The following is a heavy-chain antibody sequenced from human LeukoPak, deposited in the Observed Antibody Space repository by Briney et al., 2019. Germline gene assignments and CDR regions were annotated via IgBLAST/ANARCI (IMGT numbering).Heavy chain of an antibody. V-gene: IGHV3-20*04. D-gene: IGHD3-10*01. CDR1: GFTFDDYG. J-gene: IGHJ4*02. CDR2: INWNGGST. CDR3: ARVGGYYYGSGRNDY. Sequence: PGGSLRLSCAASGFTFDDYGMSWARQAPGKGLEWVSGINWNGGSTGYADSVKGRFTISRDNAKNSLYLQMNSLRAEDTALYYCARVGGYYYGSGRNDYWGQGTLVTVSS.